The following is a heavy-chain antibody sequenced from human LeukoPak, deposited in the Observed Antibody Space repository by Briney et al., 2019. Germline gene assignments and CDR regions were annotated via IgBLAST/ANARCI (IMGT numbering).Heavy chain of an antibody. CDR3: ANHPYGDYDEYFQH. CDR1: GFTFSSYA. Sequence: PGGSLRLSCAASGFTFSSYAMHWVRQAPGKGLEWVAVISYDGSNKYYADSVKGRFTISGDNSKNTLYLQMNSLRAEDTAVYYCANHPYGDYDEYFQHWGQGTLVTVSS. V-gene: IGHV3-30*04. J-gene: IGHJ1*01. D-gene: IGHD4-17*01. CDR2: ISYDGSNK.